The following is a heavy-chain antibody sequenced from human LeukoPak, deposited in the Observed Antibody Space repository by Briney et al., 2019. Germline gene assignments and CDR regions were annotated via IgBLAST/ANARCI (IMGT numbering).Heavy chain of an antibody. J-gene: IGHJ6*03. CDR2: INQDGTEK. CDR3: ARQGFSSSWSYYYYYMDV. Sequence: PGESLRLSCAASGFTFTTYWMSWVRQLPGKGLEWVANINQDGTEKYYVDSVKGRFTISRDNAKNSLYLQMNSLRAEDTAVYYCARQGFSSSWSYYYYYMDVWGKGTTVTVSS. D-gene: IGHD6-13*01. CDR1: GFTFTTYW. V-gene: IGHV3-7*01.